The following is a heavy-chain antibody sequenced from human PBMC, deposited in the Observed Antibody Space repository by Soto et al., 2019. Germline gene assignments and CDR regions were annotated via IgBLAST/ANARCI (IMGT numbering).Heavy chain of an antibody. J-gene: IGHJ6*02. CDR3: TREMYYGNPPSSYAMDV. CDR2: TKNKANSYST. Sequence: EVQLVESGGGLVQPGGSLRLSCAASGFTFSDYYMDWVRQGPGKGLEWVGRTKNKANSYSTEYAAAVKGRFTISSDVSKNSLYLHMNSLKTEDTAVYYCTREMYYGNPPSSYAMDVWGQGTTVTVSS. D-gene: IGHD3-3*01. CDR1: GFTFSDYY. V-gene: IGHV3-72*01.